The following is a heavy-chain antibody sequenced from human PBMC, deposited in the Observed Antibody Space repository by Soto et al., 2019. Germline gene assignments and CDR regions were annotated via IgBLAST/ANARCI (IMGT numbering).Heavy chain of an antibody. Sequence: QVHLVESGGGVVQPGRSLRLSCTASGFTFSYYGMHWVREAPGKGLDWVAQILSDGRNEYYADSVKGRFTISRDNSKNTVYLQMNSLRGDDTAVYYCAKDWGDGKNPIVHWGQGTLVTVSS. D-gene: IGHD7-27*01. CDR1: GFTFSYYG. J-gene: IGHJ4*02. CDR2: ILSDGRNE. V-gene: IGHV3-30*18. CDR3: AKDWGDGKNPIVH.